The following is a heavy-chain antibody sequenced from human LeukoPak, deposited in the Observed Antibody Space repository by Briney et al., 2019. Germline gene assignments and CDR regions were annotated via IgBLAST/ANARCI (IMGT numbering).Heavy chain of an antibody. CDR2: IYTSGST. CDR1: GGSISSYY. V-gene: IGHV4-4*07. J-gene: IGHJ4*02. CDR3: ARVMYYYDSSGYYVYYFDY. Sequence: SATLSLTCTVSGGSISSYYWSWLRKPAGKGLEWIGRIYTSGSTNYNPSLKSRVTMSVDTSKNQFFLKLSSVTAADTAVYYCARVMYYYDSSGYYVYYFDYWGQGTLVTVSS. D-gene: IGHD3-22*01.